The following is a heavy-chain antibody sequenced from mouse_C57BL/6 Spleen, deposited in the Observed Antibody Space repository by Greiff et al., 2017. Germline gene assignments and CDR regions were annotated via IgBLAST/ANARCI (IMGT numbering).Heavy chain of an antibody. CDR2: IYPGSGST. CDR1: GYTFTSYW. V-gene: IGHV1-55*01. J-gene: IGHJ4*01. Sequence: VQLQQPGAELVKPGASVKMSCKASGYTFTSYWITWVKQRPGQGLEWIGDIYPGSGSTNYNEKFKSKATLTVDTSSSTAYMQLSSLTSEDSAVYYCARFWYYGSSYDYAMDYWGQGTSVTVSS. CDR3: ARFWYYGSSYDYAMDY. D-gene: IGHD1-1*01.